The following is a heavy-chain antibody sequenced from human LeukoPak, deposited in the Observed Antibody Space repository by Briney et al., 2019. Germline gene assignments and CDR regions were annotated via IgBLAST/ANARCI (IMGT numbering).Heavy chain of an antibody. J-gene: IGHJ4*02. Sequence: ASVEVSCKASGYTFTGYYMHWVRQAPGQGLEWMGWINPNSGGTNYAQKFQARVTMTRDTSISTAYMELSRLRSDDTAVYYCARQLYSGGYYYVDYWGQGTLVTVSS. CDR1: GYTFTGYY. CDR2: INPNSGGT. V-gene: IGHV1-2*02. CDR3: ARQLYSGGYYYVDY. D-gene: IGHD3-22*01.